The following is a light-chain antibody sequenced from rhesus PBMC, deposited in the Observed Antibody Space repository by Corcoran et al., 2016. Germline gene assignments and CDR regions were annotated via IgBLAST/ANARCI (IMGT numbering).Light chain of an antibody. CDR3: KQYNSAPRT. CDR2: KAS. V-gene: IGKV1-21*01. J-gene: IGKJ1*01. Sequence: DIQMTQSPSSLSASVGDRVTITCRASQGISSWLAWYQQKPGKAPKLLIYKASSLQSGVPSRCSGSGSGTDFTLTISSLQQEDFATYYCKQYNSAPRTCGQGTKVEIK. CDR1: QGISSW.